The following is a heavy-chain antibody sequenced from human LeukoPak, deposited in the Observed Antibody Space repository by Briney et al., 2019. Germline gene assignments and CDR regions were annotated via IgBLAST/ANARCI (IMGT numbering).Heavy chain of an antibody. J-gene: IGHJ4*02. D-gene: IGHD1-7*01. V-gene: IGHV3-21*01. CDR2: ITSSSSYI. Sequence: GGCLRLSCAASGFTFSSYTMNWVRQAPGKGLEWVSSITSSSSYIYYADSVKGRFTISRDNAKNSLYLQMNSLRAEDTAVYYCARENWNYVLDYWGQGTLVTVSS. CDR3: ARENWNYVLDY. CDR1: GFTFSSYT.